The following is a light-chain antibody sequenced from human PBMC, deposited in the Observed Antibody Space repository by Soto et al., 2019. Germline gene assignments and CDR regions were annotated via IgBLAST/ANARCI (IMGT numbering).Light chain of an antibody. Sequence: IQLTQSPSSLSASVGDRVTITCRASQDISLYSAWYQQKPGKAPKLLIYVASTLQSGVPSRFSGSGSGTDFTLTISSLQPDDFATYYCQQYNSYSGITFGQGTRLEIK. V-gene: IGKV1-9*01. CDR1: QDISLY. CDR3: QQYNSYSGIT. CDR2: VAS. J-gene: IGKJ5*01.